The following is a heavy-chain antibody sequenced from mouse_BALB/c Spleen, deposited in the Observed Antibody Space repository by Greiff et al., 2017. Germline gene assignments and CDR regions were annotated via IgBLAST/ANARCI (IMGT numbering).Heavy chain of an antibody. CDR3: TRKGDGTWFAY. V-gene: IGHV1S81*02. CDR1: GYTFTSYY. J-gene: IGHJ3*01. CDR2: INPSNGGT. Sequence: VKLVESGAELVKPGASVKLSCKASGYTFTSYYMYWVKQRPGQGLEWIGEINPSNGGTNFNEKFKSKATLTVDKSSSTAYMQLSSLTSEDSAVYYCTRKGDGTWFAYWGQGTLVTVSA.